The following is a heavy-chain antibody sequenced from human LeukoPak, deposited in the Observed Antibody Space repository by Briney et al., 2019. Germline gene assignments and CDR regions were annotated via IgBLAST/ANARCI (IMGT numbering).Heavy chain of an antibody. CDR3: AKDRGDSLFDY. V-gene: IGHV3-9*01. CDR1: GFTFDDYA. Sequence: PGGSLRLSCAASGFTFDDYAMHWVRQAPGKGLEWVSGISWNSGSIGYADSVKGRFTISRDNAKNSLYLQMNSLRAEDTALYYCAKDRGDSLFDYWGQGTLVTVSS. CDR2: ISWNSGSI. D-gene: IGHD2-21*02. J-gene: IGHJ4*02.